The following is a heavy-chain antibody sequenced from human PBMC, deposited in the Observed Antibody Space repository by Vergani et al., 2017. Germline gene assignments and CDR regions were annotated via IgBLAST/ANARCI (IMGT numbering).Heavy chain of an antibody. J-gene: IGHJ4*02. Sequence: EVQLVESGGVVVQPGGSLRLSCAASGFTFEDFTMHWVRQAPGKGLEWVSLISWDGESTNYADSVKGRFTISRDNSKDSLYLQMNSLRTEDTAFYYCVKGYVSGLFDNWGQGTLVTVSS. D-gene: IGHD3-10*01. V-gene: IGHV3-43*01. CDR3: VKGYVSGLFDN. CDR1: GFTFEDFT. CDR2: ISWDGEST.